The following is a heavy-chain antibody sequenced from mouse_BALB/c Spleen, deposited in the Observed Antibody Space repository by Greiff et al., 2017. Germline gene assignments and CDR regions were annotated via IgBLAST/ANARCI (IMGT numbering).Heavy chain of an antibody. V-gene: IGHV1-55*01. J-gene: IGHJ4*01. CDR2: IYPGSGST. CDR1: GYNFTSYW. D-gene: IGHD2-14*01. Sequence: QVHVKQPGAELVKPGTSVKLSCKASGYNFTSYWINWVKLRPGQGLEWIGDIYPGSGSTNYNEKFKSKATLTVDTSSSTAYMQLSSLASEDSALYYCARSGYRYDVYAMDYWGQGTSVTVSS. CDR3: ARSGYRYDVYAMDY.